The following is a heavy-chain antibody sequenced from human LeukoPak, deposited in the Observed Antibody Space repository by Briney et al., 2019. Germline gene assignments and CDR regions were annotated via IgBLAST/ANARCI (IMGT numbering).Heavy chain of an antibody. D-gene: IGHD3-22*01. CDR2: IYYSGST. CDR1: GGSISSGGYY. J-gene: IGHJ4*02. Sequence: PSQTLSLTCTVSGGSISSGGYYWSSIRQHPGKGLEWIGHIYYSGSTYYNPSLKSRVTISVDTSKNQFSLKLSSVTAADTAVYYCARDLGLSGYYAHFDYWGQGTLVTVSS. CDR3: ARDLGLSGYYAHFDY. V-gene: IGHV4-31*03.